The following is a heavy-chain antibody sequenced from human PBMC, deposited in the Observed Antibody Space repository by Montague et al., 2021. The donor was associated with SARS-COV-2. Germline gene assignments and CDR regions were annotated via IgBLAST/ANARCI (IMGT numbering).Heavy chain of an antibody. Sequence: TLSLTCTVSGGSISSGSYYWNWIRQPAGKGLEWIGRIDTSGGTXYXXXXKXRVTISVDTSKNQFSLKLSSVTAADTAVYYCARESLHLTGYYNDYFDYWGQGTLVTVSS. CDR3: ARESLHLTGYYNDYFDY. V-gene: IGHV4-61*02. J-gene: IGHJ4*02. CDR1: GGSISSGSYY. CDR2: IDTSGGT. D-gene: IGHD3-9*01.